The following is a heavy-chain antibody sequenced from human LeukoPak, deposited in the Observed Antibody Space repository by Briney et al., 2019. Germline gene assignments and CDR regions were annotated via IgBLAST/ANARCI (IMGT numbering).Heavy chain of an antibody. CDR3: ATAAHTYYDFWSGYIG. CDR2: FDPEDGET. V-gene: IGHV1-24*01. Sequence: GASVKVSCKVSGYTLTELSMHWVRQAPGKGLEWMGGFDPEDGETIYAQKFQGRVTMTEDTSTDTAYMELSSLRSEDTAVYYCATAAHTYYDFWSGYIGWGQGTLVTVSS. D-gene: IGHD3-3*01. J-gene: IGHJ4*02. CDR1: GYTLTELS.